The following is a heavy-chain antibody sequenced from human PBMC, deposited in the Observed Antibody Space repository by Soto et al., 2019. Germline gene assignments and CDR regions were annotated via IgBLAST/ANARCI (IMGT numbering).Heavy chain of an antibody. V-gene: IGHV4-39*01. CDR3: ARRPIFGVVSPLYYFDY. CDR2: IYYSGST. J-gene: IGHJ4*02. CDR1: GGSISSSSYY. D-gene: IGHD3-3*01. Sequence: QLQLQESGPGLVKPSETLSLTCTVSGGSISSSSYYWGWIRQPPGKGLEWIGSIYYSGSTYYNPSLKRRVTISVDTSKNQFSLKLSSVTAADTAVYYCARRPIFGVVSPLYYFDYWGQGTLVTVSS.